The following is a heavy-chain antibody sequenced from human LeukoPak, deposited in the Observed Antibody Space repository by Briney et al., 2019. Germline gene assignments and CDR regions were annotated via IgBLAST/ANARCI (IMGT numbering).Heavy chain of an antibody. D-gene: IGHD6-19*01. V-gene: IGHV1-24*01. J-gene: IGHJ4*02. Sequence: ASVKVSCKVSGYTLTELSMHWVRQAPGKGLEWMGGFDPEDGETIYAQKFQGRVTITRDTSASTAYMELSSLRSEDTAVYYCARRDSSGWYVFDYWGQGTLVTVSS. CDR2: FDPEDGET. CDR3: ARRDSSGWYVFDY. CDR1: GYTLTELS.